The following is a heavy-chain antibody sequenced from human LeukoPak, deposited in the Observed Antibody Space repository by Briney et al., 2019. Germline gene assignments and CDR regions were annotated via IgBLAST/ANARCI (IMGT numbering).Heavy chain of an antibody. J-gene: IGHJ4*02. D-gene: IGHD5-18*01. CDR2: ISYDGSNK. Sequence: PGGSLRLSCAASGFTFSSYGMHWVRQAPGKGLEWVAVISYDGSNKYYADSVKGRFTISRDNSKNTLYLQMNSLRAEDTAVYYCAKGDGIQLWDWGQGTLVTVSS. V-gene: IGHV3-30*18. CDR3: AKGDGIQLWD. CDR1: GFTFSSYG.